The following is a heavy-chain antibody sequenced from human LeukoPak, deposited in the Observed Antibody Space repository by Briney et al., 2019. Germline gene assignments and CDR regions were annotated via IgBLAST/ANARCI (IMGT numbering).Heavy chain of an antibody. D-gene: IGHD4-11*01. CDR1: GGSISTYY. CDR3: ARSYRYNWVDP. CDR2: IYTNGST. V-gene: IGHV4-4*07. J-gene: IGHJ5*02. Sequence: PSETLSLTCTVSGGSISTYYWNWIRQPAGKGLEWIGHIYTNGSTKYSPSLKSRVTMSVDTSKNQFSLNLNSVTAADTAVYYCARSYRYNWVDPWGQGTPVTVSS.